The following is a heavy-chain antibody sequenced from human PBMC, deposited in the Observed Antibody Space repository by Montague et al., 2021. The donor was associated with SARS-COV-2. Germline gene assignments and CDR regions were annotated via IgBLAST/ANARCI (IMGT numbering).Heavy chain of an antibody. CDR2: LIYSGNS. CDR1: GGSISSCNYY. Sequence: SETLSLTCTVSGGSISSCNYYWVWIRQPPGKGLVWVGNLIYSGNSYSNPSLQSRVTISVDTSKNQFSLKVSSLTAADTAVFYCARRQAAARGAYFDYWGQGTLVSVSS. V-gene: IGHV4-39*01. J-gene: IGHJ4*02. D-gene: IGHD6-13*01. CDR3: ARRQAAARGAYFDY.